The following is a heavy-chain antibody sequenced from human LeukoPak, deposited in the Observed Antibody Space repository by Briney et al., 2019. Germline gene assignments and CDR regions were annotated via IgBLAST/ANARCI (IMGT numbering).Heavy chain of an antibody. D-gene: IGHD6-6*01. J-gene: IGHJ2*01. CDR2: ISYDGNNK. Sequence: GGSLRLSCAASGFTFSSYGMHWVRQAPGKGLEWVAVISYDGNNKYYADSVKGRFTISRDNSKNTLYLQMNSLRAEDTAVYYCAKKGAKQLFHWYFVLWARGPRFTVP. V-gene: IGHV3-30*18. CDR3: AKKGAKQLFHWYFVL. CDR1: GFTFSSYG.